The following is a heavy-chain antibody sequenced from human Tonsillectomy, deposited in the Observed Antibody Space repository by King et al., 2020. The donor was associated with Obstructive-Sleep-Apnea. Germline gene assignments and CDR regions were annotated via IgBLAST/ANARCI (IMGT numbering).Heavy chain of an antibody. CDR2: IKSKTDGGTT. Sequence: VQLVESGGGLVKPGGSLRLSCAASGFTFSNAWMSWVRQAPGKGLEWVGRIKSKTDGGTTDYAAPVKGRFTISRDDSKNTLYLQMNSLKTEDTAVYYCTTADELRLLWFGELSNRGGAAFDIWGQGTMVTVSS. CDR1: GFTFSNAW. CDR3: TTADELRLLWFGELSNRGGAAFDI. D-gene: IGHD3-10*01. V-gene: IGHV3-15*01. J-gene: IGHJ3*02.